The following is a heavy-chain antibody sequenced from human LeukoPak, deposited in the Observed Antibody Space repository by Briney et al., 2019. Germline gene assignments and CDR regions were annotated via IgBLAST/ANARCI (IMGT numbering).Heavy chain of an antibody. J-gene: IGHJ3*01. D-gene: IGHD3-10*01. CDR2: TYYRSKWFY. CDR1: GDSVSSNSAA. Sequence: SQTLSLTCAISGDSVSSNSAAWDWIRQSPSRGLEWLGRTYYRSKWFYDYAVSVKSRITINPDTSKNQFSLLLNSVTPEDTAVYYCTRDSGLGNDAFDVRGQGTMVTVSS. V-gene: IGHV6-1*01. CDR3: TRDSGLGNDAFDV.